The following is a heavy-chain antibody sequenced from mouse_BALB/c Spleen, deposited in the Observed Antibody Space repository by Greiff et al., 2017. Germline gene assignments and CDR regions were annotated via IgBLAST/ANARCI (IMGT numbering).Heavy chain of an antibody. CDR1: GYTFTSYW. CDR2: IYPGDGDT. Sequence: VQLQQSGAELARPGASVKLSCKASGYTFTSYWMQWVKQRPGQGLEWIGAIYPGDGDTRYTQKFKGKATLTADKSSSTAYMQLSSLASEDSAVYYCARGADGFAYWGQGTLVTVSA. CDR3: ARGADGFAY. J-gene: IGHJ3*01. V-gene: IGHV1-87*01.